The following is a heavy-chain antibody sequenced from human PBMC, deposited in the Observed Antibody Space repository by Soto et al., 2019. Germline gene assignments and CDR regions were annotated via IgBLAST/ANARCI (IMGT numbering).Heavy chain of an antibody. CDR2: SYHSGST. D-gene: IGHD1-1*01. Sequence: QLQLQESGSGLVRPSQTLSLTCAVSGGSISSGGYSWNWIRQPPGKGLEWIGYSYHSGSTLYNPSLKSRVSLAVXXSKNQFSLKLSSVTAADTAVYYCARDQLEGNWFDPWGQGTLVTVSS. J-gene: IGHJ5*02. V-gene: IGHV4-30-2*01. CDR3: ARDQLEGNWFDP. CDR1: GGSISSGGYS.